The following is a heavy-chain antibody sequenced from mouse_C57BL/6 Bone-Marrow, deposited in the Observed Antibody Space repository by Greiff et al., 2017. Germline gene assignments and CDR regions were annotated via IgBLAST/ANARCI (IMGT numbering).Heavy chain of an antibody. Sequence: QVQLQQSGAELAKPGASVKLSCKASGYTFTSYWMHWVKQRPGQGLEWIGYINPSSGYTKYNQMLKNKATLTADKSSSTAYMQLGSLTCEDSAIYYCARELTETKGYWGQGTTLTVSS. CDR2: INPSSGYT. J-gene: IGHJ2*01. CDR1: GYTFTSYW. V-gene: IGHV1-7*01. CDR3: ARELTETKGY. D-gene: IGHD4-1*01.